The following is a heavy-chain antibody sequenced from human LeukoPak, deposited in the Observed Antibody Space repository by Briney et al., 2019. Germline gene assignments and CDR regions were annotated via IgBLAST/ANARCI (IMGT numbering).Heavy chain of an antibody. J-gene: IGHJ4*02. CDR3: ARPVSGYYYFDY. CDR1: GYTFTSYG. V-gene: IGHV1-46*01. Sequence: GASVKVSCKASGYTFTSYGISWVRQAPGQGLEWMGIINPSGGSTSYAQKFQGRVTMTRDTSTSTVYMELSSLRSEDTAVYYCARPVSGYYYFDYWGQGTLVTVSP. D-gene: IGHD3-22*01. CDR2: INPSGGST.